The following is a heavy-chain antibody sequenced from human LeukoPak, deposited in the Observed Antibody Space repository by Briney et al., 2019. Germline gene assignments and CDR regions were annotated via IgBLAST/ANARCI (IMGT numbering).Heavy chain of an antibody. CDR2: IIPIFGTA. CDR1: GGTFSSYA. CDR3: ARGPRGYESYYYYYGMDV. D-gene: IGHD5-12*01. V-gene: IGHV1-69*01. J-gene: IGHJ6*04. Sequence: ASVKVSCKASGGTFSSYAISWVRQAPGQGLEWMGGIIPIFGTANYAQKFQGRVTITADESTSTAYMELSSLRSEDTAVYYCARGPRGYESYYYYYGMDVWGKGTTVTVSS.